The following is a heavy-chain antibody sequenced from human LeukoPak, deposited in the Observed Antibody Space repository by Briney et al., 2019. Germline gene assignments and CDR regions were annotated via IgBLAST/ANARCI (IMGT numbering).Heavy chain of an antibody. CDR2: IIPIFGTA. Sequence: SVKVSCKASGGTFSSYAISWVRQAPGQGLEWMGGIIPIFGTANYAQKFQGRVTITPDESTSTAYMELSSLRSEDTAVYYCAREGYYGDYTDWFDPWGQGTLGTVSS. J-gene: IGHJ5*02. V-gene: IGHV1-69*13. CDR3: AREGYYGDYTDWFDP. CDR1: GGTFSSYA. D-gene: IGHD4-17*01.